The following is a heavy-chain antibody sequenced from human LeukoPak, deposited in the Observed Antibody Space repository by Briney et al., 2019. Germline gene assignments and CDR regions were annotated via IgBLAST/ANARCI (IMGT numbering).Heavy chain of an antibody. V-gene: IGHV3-23*01. Sequence: GGSLRLSCAASGFTLRTCAMSWVRQAPGEGLEWVSGISGTTIRTFYADSVMGRFTISRGSSQSTLFLQMNSPRAEDTTVYYCAKHHGCINYAPFDSWGPGILVTVSS. CDR2: ISGTTIRT. CDR1: GFTLRTCA. J-gene: IGHJ4*02. D-gene: IGHD3-16*01. CDR3: AKHHGCINYAPFDS.